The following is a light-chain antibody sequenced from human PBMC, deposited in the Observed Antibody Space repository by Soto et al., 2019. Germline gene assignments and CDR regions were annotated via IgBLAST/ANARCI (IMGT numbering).Light chain of an antibody. V-gene: IGKV1-27*01. CDR3: QNYKSAPWT. CDR1: QDIRNY. CDR2: AAS. Sequence: DIQMTQSPSSLSASLGDRVTITCRASQDIRNYLVWYQQKPGKVPKLLIYAASTLQSGVPSRFSGSGSGTDFTLAISSLQPEDVATYYCQNYKSAPWTFGQGTKVEIK. J-gene: IGKJ1*01.